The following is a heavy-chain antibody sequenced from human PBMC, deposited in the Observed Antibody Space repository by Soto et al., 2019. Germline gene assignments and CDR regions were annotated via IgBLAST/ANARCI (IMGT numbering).Heavy chain of an antibody. CDR2: IYYSGST. Sequence: SETLSLTCTVSVGSISSYYWSWIRQPPGRELERLGYIYYSGSTNYNPSLKSRVTISVDTSKNQFSLKLSSVTAADTAVYYCARPHGGSSGWDNWFDPWGQGTLVTVS. CDR3: ARPHGGSSGWDNWFDP. V-gene: IGHV4-59*01. J-gene: IGHJ5*02. CDR1: VGSISSYY. D-gene: IGHD6-25*01.